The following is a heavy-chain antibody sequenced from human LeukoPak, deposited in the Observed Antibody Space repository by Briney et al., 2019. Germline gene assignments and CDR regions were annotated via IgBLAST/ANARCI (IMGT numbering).Heavy chain of an antibody. D-gene: IGHD3-10*01. CDR1: GFTFSSYA. J-gene: IGHJ6*02. CDR2: IIGSGGST. CDR3: AKAMVRGVSAYGMDV. V-gene: IGHV3-23*01. Sequence: PGGSLRLSCAASGFTFSSYAMSWVRQAPGKGLEWVSAIIGSGGSTYYADSVKGRFTISRDNSKNTLYLQMNSLRAEDTAVYYCAKAMVRGVSAYGMDVWGQGTTVTVSS.